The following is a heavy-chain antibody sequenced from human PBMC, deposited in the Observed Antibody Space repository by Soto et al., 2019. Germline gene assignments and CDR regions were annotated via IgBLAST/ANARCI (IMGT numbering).Heavy chain of an antibody. CDR2: IYYSGST. D-gene: IGHD3-22*01. CDR3: AGGVRGYDSSGYSFDY. V-gene: IGHV4-31*03. CDR1: GGSISSGGYY. J-gene: IGHJ4*02. Sequence: PSETLSITSTFSGGSISSGGYYWSWIRQHPGKGLEWIGYIYYSGSTYYNPSLKSRVTISVDTSKNQFSLKLSSVTAADTAVYYCAGGVRGYDSSGYSFDYWGQGTMVTVSS.